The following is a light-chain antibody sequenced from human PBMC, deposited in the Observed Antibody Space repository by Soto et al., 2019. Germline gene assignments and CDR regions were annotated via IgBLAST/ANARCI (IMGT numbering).Light chain of an antibody. J-gene: IGKJ2*01. Sequence: DIQMTQSPSTLSASVGDRVPITGRASQSISSWLAWYQQKPGKAPKLLIYDASSLESGVPSRFSGSGSGTEFTLTISSLQPDDFATYYCQQYNSYSYTFGQGTKLEIK. CDR3: QQYNSYSYT. CDR1: QSISSW. V-gene: IGKV1-5*01. CDR2: DAS.